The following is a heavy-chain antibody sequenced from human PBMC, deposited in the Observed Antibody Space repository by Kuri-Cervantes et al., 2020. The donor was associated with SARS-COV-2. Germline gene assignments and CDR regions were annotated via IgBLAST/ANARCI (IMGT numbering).Heavy chain of an antibody. CDR3: ARAGIFGVVIAYYYYYMDV. D-gene: IGHD3-3*01. J-gene: IGHJ6*03. CDR2: IYYSGST. CDR1: GGSISSGDYY. V-gene: IGHV4-30-4*08. Sequence: SETLSLTCTVSGGSISSGDYYWSWIRQPPGKGLEWIGYIYYSGSTYYNPSLKSRVTISVDTSKNQFSLKLSSVTAADTAVYYCARAGIFGVVIAYYYYYMDVWGKGTTVTVSS.